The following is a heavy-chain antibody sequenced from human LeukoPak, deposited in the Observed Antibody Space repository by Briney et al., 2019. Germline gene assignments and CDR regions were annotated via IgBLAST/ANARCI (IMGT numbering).Heavy chain of an antibody. CDR3: ATDRRWELRLGFDP. D-gene: IGHD1-26*01. V-gene: IGHV1-24*01. CDR2: FDPEDGET. J-gene: IGHJ5*02. Sequence: ASVKVSCKVSGYTLSELAIHWVRQAPGKGLEWMGGFDPEDGETVYAQKFQGRVTMTEDTSTDTAYMEVGSLRSEDTAVYYCATDRRWELRLGFDPWGQGTLVTVSS. CDR1: GYTLSELA.